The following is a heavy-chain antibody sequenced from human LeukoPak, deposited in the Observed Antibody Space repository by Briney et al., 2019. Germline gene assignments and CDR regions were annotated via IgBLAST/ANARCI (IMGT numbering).Heavy chain of an antibody. V-gene: IGHV3-30-3*01. CDR1: GFTFSSYA. D-gene: IGHD3-10*01. CDR2: ISYDGSNK. Sequence: GGSLRLSCAASGFTFSSYAMHWVRQAPGKGLEWVAVISYDGSNKYYADSVKGRFTISRDNSKNTLYLQMNSLRAEDTAVYYCAKESGKIYGQGGAFDIWGQGTMVTVSS. CDR3: AKESGKIYGQGGAFDI. J-gene: IGHJ3*02.